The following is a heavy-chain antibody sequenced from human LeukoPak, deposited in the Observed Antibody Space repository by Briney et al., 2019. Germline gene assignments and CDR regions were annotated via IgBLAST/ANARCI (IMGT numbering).Heavy chain of an antibody. Sequence: PGGSLRLSCAASGFTFSSYAMSWVRQAPGKGLEWVSAISGSGGSTYYADSVKGRFTISRDNSKNTLYLQMNSLRAEDTAVYYCARDREREQWLVGDYYYYYGMDVWGQGTTVTVSS. CDR2: ISGSGGST. D-gene: IGHD6-19*01. J-gene: IGHJ6*02. CDR1: GFTFSSYA. CDR3: ARDREREQWLVGDYYYYYGMDV. V-gene: IGHV3-23*01.